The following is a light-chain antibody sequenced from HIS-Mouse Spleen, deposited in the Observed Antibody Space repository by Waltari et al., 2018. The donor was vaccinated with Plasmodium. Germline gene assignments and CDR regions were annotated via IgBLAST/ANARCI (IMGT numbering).Light chain of an antibody. CDR3: CSYAGSYTFV. J-gene: IGLJ1*01. Sequence: QSALTQPRSVSGSPGQSVTISCTGTSSDVGGYNYVSWSQQHPGQAPKLMIYDVSKAPSGVPDRFSGSKSGNTAYLTISGLQAEDEADYYCCSYAGSYTFVFGTGTKVTVL. CDR2: DVS. V-gene: IGLV2-11*01. CDR1: SSDVGGYNY.